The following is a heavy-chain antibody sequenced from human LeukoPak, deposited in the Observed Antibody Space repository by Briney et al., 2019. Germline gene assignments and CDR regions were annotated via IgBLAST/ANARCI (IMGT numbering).Heavy chain of an antibody. J-gene: IGHJ6*02. CDR3: AREVVTDYYYYGMDV. Sequence: PGGSLRLSCAASGFTFSDHYMDWVRQAPGKGLEWVSSISSSSSYIYYADSVKGRFTISRDNAKNSLYLQMNSLRAEDTAVYYCAREVVTDYYYYGMDVWGQGTTVTVSS. CDR1: GFTFSDHY. D-gene: IGHD3-22*01. CDR2: ISSSSSYI. V-gene: IGHV3-21*01.